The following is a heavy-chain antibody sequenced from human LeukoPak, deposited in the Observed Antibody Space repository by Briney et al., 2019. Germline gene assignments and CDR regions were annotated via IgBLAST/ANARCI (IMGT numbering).Heavy chain of an antibody. CDR2: SGSGGST. CDR3: AKDFWSGYYPNC. CDR1: GFTFSSYT. Sequence: GGSLRLSCAASGFTFSSYTMSWVRQAPGKGLEWVSGSGSGGSTYYADSVKGRFTISRDNSKNTLYLQMNSLRAEDTAVYYCAKDFWSGYYPNCWGQGTLVTASS. J-gene: IGHJ4*02. D-gene: IGHD3-3*01. V-gene: IGHV3-23*01.